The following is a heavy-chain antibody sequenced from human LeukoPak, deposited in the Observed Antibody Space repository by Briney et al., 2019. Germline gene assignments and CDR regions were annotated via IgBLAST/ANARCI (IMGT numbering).Heavy chain of an antibody. CDR2: IHYTGST. J-gene: IGHJ4*02. D-gene: IGHD1-26*01. CDR3: ARGEPSGSYDY. Sequence: PSETLSLTCTVSGGSISSYYWSWIRQSPGKGLECIGYIHYTGSTNYNPSLKSRVTISVDTSKNQFSLKLSSVTAAHPAMYYFARGEPSGSYDYWGQGTLVTVSS. CDR1: GGSISSYY. V-gene: IGHV4-59*12.